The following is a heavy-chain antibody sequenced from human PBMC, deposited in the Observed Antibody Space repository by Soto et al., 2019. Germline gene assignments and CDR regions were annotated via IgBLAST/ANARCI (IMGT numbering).Heavy chain of an antibody. V-gene: IGHV1-69*13. D-gene: IGHD5-12*01. CDR1: GGTFSSYA. CDR3: ARGSTIGAAPDKNYFDS. CDR2: IIPIFGTA. J-gene: IGHJ4*02. Sequence: SVKVSCKASGGTFSSYAISWVRQAPGQGLEWMGGIIPIFGTANYAQKFQGRVTITADESTSTAYMELSSLRSEDTAVYYCARGSTIGAAPDKNYFDSWGQGTLVTVSS.